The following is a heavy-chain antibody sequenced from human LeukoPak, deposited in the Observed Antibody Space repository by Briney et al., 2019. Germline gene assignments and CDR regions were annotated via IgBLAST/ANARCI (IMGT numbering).Heavy chain of an antibody. CDR1: GGSISSSSYY. CDR3: ARDSSLLRPPGYYFDY. CDR2: IYYSGST. D-gene: IGHD2-15*01. Sequence: SETLSLTCTVSGGSISSSSYYWGWIRQPPGKGLEWIRSIYYSGSTYYNPSLKSRVTISVDTSKNQFSLKLSSVTAADTAVYYCARDSSLLRPPGYYFDYWGQGTLVTVSS. V-gene: IGHV4-39*07. J-gene: IGHJ4*02.